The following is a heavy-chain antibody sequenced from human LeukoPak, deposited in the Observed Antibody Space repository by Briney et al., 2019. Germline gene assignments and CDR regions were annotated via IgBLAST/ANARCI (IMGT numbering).Heavy chain of an antibody. Sequence: GGSLRLSCAASGFTFSSYWMSWVRQAPGKGLEWVANIKQDGSEKYYVDSVKGRFTISRDNAKNSLYLQMNSLRAEDTAVYYCARNYYDSSGYYLHLDYWGQGTLVTVSS. J-gene: IGHJ4*02. CDR2: IKQDGSEK. CDR3: ARNYYDSSGYYLHLDY. V-gene: IGHV3-7*03. CDR1: GFTFSSYW. D-gene: IGHD3-22*01.